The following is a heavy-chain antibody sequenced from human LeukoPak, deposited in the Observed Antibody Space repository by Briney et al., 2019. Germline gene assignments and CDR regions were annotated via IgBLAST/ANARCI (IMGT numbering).Heavy chain of an antibody. CDR2: ISYSGST. Sequence: SETLSLTCTVSGGSIRSSYYYWGWIRQPPGKGLEWIGYISYSGSTIYNPSLKSRVTISVDTSKNHFSLKLSSVTAADTAMYYCANLAYCGGDCYRYFDYWGQGTLVTVSS. J-gene: IGHJ4*02. D-gene: IGHD2-21*02. V-gene: IGHV4-61*05. CDR1: GGSIRSSYYY. CDR3: ANLAYCGGDCYRYFDY.